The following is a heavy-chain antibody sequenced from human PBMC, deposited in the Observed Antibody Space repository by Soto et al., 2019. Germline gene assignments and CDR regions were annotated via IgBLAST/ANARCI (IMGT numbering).Heavy chain of an antibody. Sequence: LRLSCAASGFTFSSYGMHWVRQAPGKGLEWVAVISYDGSNKYYADSVRGRFTISRDNSKNTLYLQMNSLRAEDTAVYYCAKIIHIPTMASNYYYYGMDVWGQGTTVTVSS. CDR2: ISYDGSNK. V-gene: IGHV3-30*18. D-gene: IGHD3-10*01. J-gene: IGHJ6*02. CDR3: AKIIHIPTMASNYYYYGMDV. CDR1: GFTFSSYG.